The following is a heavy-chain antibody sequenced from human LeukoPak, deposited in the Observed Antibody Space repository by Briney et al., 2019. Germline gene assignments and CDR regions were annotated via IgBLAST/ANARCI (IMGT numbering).Heavy chain of an antibody. CDR3: ARDYYSSSYNWFDP. CDR2: ISSSSSYI. Sequence: GGSLRLSCAASGFTFSSYSMNWVRQAPGKGLEWVSSISSSSSYIYCADSVKGRFTISRDNAKNSLYLQMNSLRAEDTAVYYCARDYYSSSYNWFDPWGQGTLVTVSS. J-gene: IGHJ5*02. CDR1: GFTFSSYS. V-gene: IGHV3-21*01. D-gene: IGHD6-13*01.